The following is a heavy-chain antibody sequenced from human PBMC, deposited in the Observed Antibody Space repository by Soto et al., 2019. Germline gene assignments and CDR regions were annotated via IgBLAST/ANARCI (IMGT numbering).Heavy chain of an antibody. Sequence: SETLSLTCTVSGGSISSGDYYWSWIRQPPGKGLEWIGYIYYSGSTYYNPSLKSRVTISVDTSKNQFSLKLSSVTAADTAVYYCARTHYDILTGYSYNWFDPWGQGTLVTVSS. D-gene: IGHD3-9*01. J-gene: IGHJ5*02. V-gene: IGHV4-30-4*01. CDR1: GGSISSGDYY. CDR3: ARTHYDILTGYSYNWFDP. CDR2: IYYSGST.